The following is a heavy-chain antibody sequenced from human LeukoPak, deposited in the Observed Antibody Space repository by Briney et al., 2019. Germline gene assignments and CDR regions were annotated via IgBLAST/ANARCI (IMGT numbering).Heavy chain of an antibody. CDR3: ARGVAAAGSRLDP. D-gene: IGHD6-13*01. V-gene: IGHV1-2*02. J-gene: IGHJ5*02. Sequence: ASVKVSCKTSGYSFTGYYIHWVRQAPGQGFEWLGWINPNSGGTNYAQKFQDSVSMTRDTSINTAYMELNSLRLDDTAVYYCARGVAAAGSRLDPWGQGTLITVSS. CDR2: INPNSGGT. CDR1: GYSFTGYY.